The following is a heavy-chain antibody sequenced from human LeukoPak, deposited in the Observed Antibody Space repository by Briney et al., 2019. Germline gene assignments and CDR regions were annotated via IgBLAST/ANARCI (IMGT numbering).Heavy chain of an antibody. CDR2: IYSSGST. V-gene: IGHV4-4*07. D-gene: IGHD6-13*01. CDR3: ARGFGSSWYYFDY. J-gene: IGHJ4*02. CDR1: GCYINNHH. Sequence: SETLSLTCSFYGCYINNHHWTTIRQPAAQGLELIGRIYSSGSTNYNPSLKSRVTMSIDTAKKQFSLKLSSVTAADTAMYYCARGFGSSWYYFDYWGQGTLVTVSS.